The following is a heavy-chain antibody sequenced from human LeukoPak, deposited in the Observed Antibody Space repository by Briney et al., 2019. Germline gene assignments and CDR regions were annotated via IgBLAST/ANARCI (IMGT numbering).Heavy chain of an antibody. D-gene: IGHD6-19*01. V-gene: IGHV3-23*01. CDR2: ISGSGGST. CDR1: GFTVSSNY. Sequence: GGSLRLSCAASGFTVSSNYMSWVRQAPGKGLEWVSAISGSGGSTYYADSVKGRFTISRDNSKNTLYLQMNSLRAEDTAVYYCAKGEYSSGWYGGWYYMDVWGKGTTVTVSS. CDR3: AKGEYSSGWYGGWYYMDV. J-gene: IGHJ6*03.